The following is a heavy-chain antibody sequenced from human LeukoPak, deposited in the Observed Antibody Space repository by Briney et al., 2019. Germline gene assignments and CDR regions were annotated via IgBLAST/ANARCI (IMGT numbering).Heavy chain of an antibody. CDR1: GFAFSSYN. V-gene: IGHV3-48*02. CDR2: IGSSGSPT. CDR3: ARRPYSDTSGRLSDV. J-gene: IGHJ6*02. D-gene: IGHD3-22*01. Sequence: GGSLRLSCAASGFAFSSYNMNWVRQAPGKGLEWISYIGSSGSPTHYADSVRGRFTISRDNAKNSLYLQMNSLRDDDTALYYCARRPYSDTSGRLSDVWGQGTTVTVSS.